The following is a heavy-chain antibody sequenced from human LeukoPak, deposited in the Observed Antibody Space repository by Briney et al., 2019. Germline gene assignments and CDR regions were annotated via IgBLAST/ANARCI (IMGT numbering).Heavy chain of an antibody. Sequence: GGSLRLSCAASGFTFSSYGMHWVRQAPGKWLEWVSTVSGSGAIAYYTDSDKGRFTISRDNSKNTLHLQMNSLRAEDTAVYYCAKDPMTTGYYFDYWGQGTLVTVSS. CDR3: AKDPMTTGYYFDY. CDR1: GFTFSSYG. D-gene: IGHD4-17*01. CDR2: VSGSGAIA. J-gene: IGHJ4*02. V-gene: IGHV3-NL1*01.